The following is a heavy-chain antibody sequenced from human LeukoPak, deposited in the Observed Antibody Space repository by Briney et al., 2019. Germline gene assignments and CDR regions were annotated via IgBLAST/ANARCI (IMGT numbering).Heavy chain of an antibody. CDR3: ARNFDMKGFDP. CDR2: INSDSGFT. V-gene: IGHV1-2*02. Sequence: ASVKVSCKASGYTFTGYYMNWVRQAPGQGLEWMGWINSDSGFTKYAQKFQGRVTMTRDTSITTVYMDLTMLTSDDTAVYYCARNFDMKGFDPWGQGTLVTVSS. J-gene: IGHJ5*02. D-gene: IGHD3-9*01. CDR1: GYTFTGYY.